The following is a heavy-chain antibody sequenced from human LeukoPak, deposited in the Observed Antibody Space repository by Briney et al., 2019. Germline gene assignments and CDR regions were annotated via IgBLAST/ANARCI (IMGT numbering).Heavy chain of an antibody. D-gene: IGHD6-6*01. Sequence: HTGGSLRLSCAASGFTFDDYAMHWVRQAPGKGPEWVSLISWDGGSTYYADSVKGRFTISRDNSKNSLYLQMNSLRAEDTALYYCAKDGRIAARPGGYYYYMDVWGKGTTVTVSS. CDR2: ISWDGGST. J-gene: IGHJ6*03. CDR3: AKDGRIAARPGGYYYYMDV. CDR1: GFTFDDYA. V-gene: IGHV3-43D*03.